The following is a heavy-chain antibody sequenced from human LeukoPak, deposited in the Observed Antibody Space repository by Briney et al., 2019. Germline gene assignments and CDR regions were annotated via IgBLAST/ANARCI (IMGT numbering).Heavy chain of an antibody. V-gene: IGHV4-39*07. Sequence: SETLSLTCTVSGGSISSSSYYWGWLRQPPGKGLEWIGSVYYSGNTHYNPALNSRVTISVNTSKNQVSMRLSSVTAADTAVDYWAGFNWELKHYCYVYMDVWAKGTRVSVSS. CDR3: AGFNWELKHYCYVYMDV. J-gene: IGHJ6*03. CDR2: VYYSGNT. CDR1: GGSISSSSYY. D-gene: IGHD1-7*01.